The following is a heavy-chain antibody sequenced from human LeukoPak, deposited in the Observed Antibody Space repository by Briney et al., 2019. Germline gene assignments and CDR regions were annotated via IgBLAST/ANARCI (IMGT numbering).Heavy chain of an antibody. J-gene: IGHJ4*02. CDR2: IYYSGST. D-gene: IGHD2-21*02. CDR3: ARGQRGVTTDY. CDR1: GDSISSRSYY. Sequence: PSETLSLTCNDSGDSISSRSYYWSWIRQPPGKGLEWIGYIYYSGSTNYNPSLKSRVTISVDTSKNQFSLKLSSVTAADTAVYYCARGQRGVTTDYWGQGTLVTVSS. V-gene: IGHV4-61*01.